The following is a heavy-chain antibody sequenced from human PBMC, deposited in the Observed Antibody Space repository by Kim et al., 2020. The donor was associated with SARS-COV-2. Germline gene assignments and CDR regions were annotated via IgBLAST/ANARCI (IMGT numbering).Heavy chain of an antibody. D-gene: IGHD3-3*01. J-gene: IGHJ4*02. Sequence: GGSLRLSCAASGFTFSSYSMNWVRQAPGKGLEWVSSISSSSSYIYYADSVKGRFTISRDNAKNSLYLQMNSLRAEDTAVYYCATLLGSGYYSYYFDYWGQGTLVTVSS. V-gene: IGHV3-21*01. CDR3: ATLLGSGYYSYYFDY. CDR1: GFTFSSYS. CDR2: ISSSSSYI.